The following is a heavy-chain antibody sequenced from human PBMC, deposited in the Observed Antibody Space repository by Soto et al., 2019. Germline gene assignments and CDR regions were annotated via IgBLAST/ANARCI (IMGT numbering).Heavy chain of an antibody. CDR3: ARRYGDAFDI. D-gene: IGHD4-17*01. CDR1: GGSISSYY. CDR2: IYYSGST. V-gene: IGHV4-59*08. J-gene: IGHJ3*02. Sequence: QVQLHESGPGLVKPSETLSLTCTVSGGSISSYYWSWIRQPPGKGLEWIGYIYYSGSTNYNPSLKSRVTISVDTSKNQFSLKLSSVTAADTAVYYCARRYGDAFDIWGQGTMVTVSS.